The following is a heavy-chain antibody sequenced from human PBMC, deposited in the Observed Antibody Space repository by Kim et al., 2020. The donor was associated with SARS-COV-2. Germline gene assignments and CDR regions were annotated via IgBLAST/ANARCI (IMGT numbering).Heavy chain of an antibody. Sequence: GGSLRLSCAASGFTFSSYAMSWVRQAPGKGLEWVSALSGSGGSTYYADSVKGRFTISRDNSKNTLYLQMNSLRAEDTAVYYCAKSNQWLVLVASFDYWGQGTLVTVSS. V-gene: IGHV3-23*01. D-gene: IGHD6-19*01. CDR1: GFTFSSYA. CDR2: LSGSGGST. CDR3: AKSNQWLVLVASFDY. J-gene: IGHJ4*02.